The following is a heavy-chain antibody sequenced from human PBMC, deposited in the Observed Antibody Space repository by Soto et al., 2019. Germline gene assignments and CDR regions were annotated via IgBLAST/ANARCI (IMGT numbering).Heavy chain of an antibody. CDR1: GFTFSSHA. CDR3: AKRFTLFGEVKLSPDFNY. CDR2: ISYSGTTT. Sequence: EVQLLESGGGLVQPEGSLRLSCAASGFTFSSHAMSWVRQAPGKGLEWVSAISYSGTTTYYAESVKGRFTISRDNSKNTLYLQMNSVRVEDTAIYYCAKRFTLFGEVKLSPDFNYWGQGTLVTVSS. D-gene: IGHD3-3*01. J-gene: IGHJ4*02. V-gene: IGHV3-23*01.